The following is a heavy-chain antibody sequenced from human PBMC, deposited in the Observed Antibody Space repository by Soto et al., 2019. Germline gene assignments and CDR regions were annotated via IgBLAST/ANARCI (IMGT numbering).Heavy chain of an antibody. CDR1: GFTFSSYA. CDR2: ISYDGSNK. Sequence: GGSLRLSCAASGFTFSSYAMHWVRQAPGKGLEWVAVISYDGSNKYYADSVKGRFTTSRDNSKNTLYLQMNSLRAEDTAVYYYARDSGYDPADYYYGMDVWGQGTTVTVS. D-gene: IGHD5-12*01. V-gene: IGHV3-30-3*01. CDR3: ARDSGYDPADYYYGMDV. J-gene: IGHJ6*02.